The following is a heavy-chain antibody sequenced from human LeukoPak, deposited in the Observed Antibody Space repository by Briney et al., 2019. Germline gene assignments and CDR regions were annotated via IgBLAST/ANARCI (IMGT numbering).Heavy chain of an antibody. D-gene: IGHD2-8*01. V-gene: IGHV1-8*01. CDR3: ARGHSFYCTNRVCYLY. Sequence: ASVKVSCKASGYTFTSYDINWVRQATGPGLEWMGWLNPNSGNTGYAQKFQGRVTMTRNTSISTAYMELGSLRSEDTAVYYCARGHSFYCTNRVCYLYWGQGTLVTVSS. J-gene: IGHJ4*02. CDR2: LNPNSGNT. CDR1: GYTFTSYD.